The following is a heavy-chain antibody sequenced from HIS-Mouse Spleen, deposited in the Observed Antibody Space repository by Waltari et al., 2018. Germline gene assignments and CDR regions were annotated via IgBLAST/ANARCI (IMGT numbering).Heavy chain of an antibody. J-gene: IGHJ2*01. V-gene: IGHV3-53*02. CDR3: ARDHGDSSSWYWYFDL. CDR1: GLTVSSNY. CDR2: IYSGGST. D-gene: IGHD6-13*01. Sequence: EVQLVETGGGLIQPGGSLRLSCAASGLTVSSNYMGWVRTAPGKGLGWVSVIYSGGSTYYADSVKGRFTISRDNSKNTLYLQMNSLRAEDTAVYYCARDHGDSSSWYWYFDLWGRGTLVTVSS.